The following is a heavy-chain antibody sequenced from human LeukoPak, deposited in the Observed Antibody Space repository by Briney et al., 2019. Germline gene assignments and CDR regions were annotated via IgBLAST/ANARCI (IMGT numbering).Heavy chain of an antibody. D-gene: IGHD5-18*01. Sequence: ASVKVSCKASGGTFSSYAISWVRQAPGQGLEWMGGIIPIFGTANYAQKFQGRVTITADESTSTAYMELSSLRSEDTAVYYCARANGYSYGFDYWGQGTLVTVSS. CDR3: ARANGYSYGFDY. V-gene: IGHV1-69*13. CDR2: IIPIFGTA. J-gene: IGHJ4*02. CDR1: GGTFSSYA.